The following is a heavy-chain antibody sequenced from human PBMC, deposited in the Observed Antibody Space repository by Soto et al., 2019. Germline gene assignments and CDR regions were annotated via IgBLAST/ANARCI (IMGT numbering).Heavy chain of an antibody. CDR1: GGSISSSSYY. V-gene: IGHV4-39*01. CDR2: IYYSGST. CDR3: ATQEVGGSYVYTFDP. Sequence: QLQLQESGPGLVKPSETLSLTCTVSGGSISSSSYYWGWIRQPPGKGLEWIGSIYYSGSTYYNPSLRSRVPFSVDTSKNPFSLKLSSVTAADTAVYYCATQEVGGSYVYTFDPWGQGTLVTVSS. D-gene: IGHD1-26*01. J-gene: IGHJ5*02.